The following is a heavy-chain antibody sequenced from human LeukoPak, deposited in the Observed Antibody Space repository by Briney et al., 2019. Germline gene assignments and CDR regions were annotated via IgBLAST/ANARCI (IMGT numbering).Heavy chain of an antibody. J-gene: IGHJ4*02. CDR3: ARGSRGYSYGYAPTFDY. Sequence: SETLSLTCTVSGGSISSYYWSWIRQPAGKGLGWIGRIYTSGSTNYNPSLKSRVTMSVDTSKNQFSLKLSSVTAADTAVYYCARGSRGYSYGYAPTFDYWGQGTLVTVSS. CDR1: GGSISSYY. V-gene: IGHV4-4*07. CDR2: IYTSGST. D-gene: IGHD5-18*01.